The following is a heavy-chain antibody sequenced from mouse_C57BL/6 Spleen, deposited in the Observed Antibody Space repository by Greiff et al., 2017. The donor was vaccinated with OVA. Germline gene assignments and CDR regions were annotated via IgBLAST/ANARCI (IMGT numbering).Heavy chain of an antibody. CDR1: GYAFSSSW. D-gene: IGHD2-3*01. CDR3: ARDRGYSPCAMDY. V-gene: IGHV1-82*01. CDR2: IYPGDGDT. J-gene: IGHJ4*01. Sequence: VQLQQSGPELVKPGASVKISCKASGYAFSSSWMNWVKQRPGKGLEWIGRIYPGDGDTNYNGKFKGKATLTADKSSSTAYMQHSSLTSEDSAVYFCARDRGYSPCAMDYWGQGTSVTVSS.